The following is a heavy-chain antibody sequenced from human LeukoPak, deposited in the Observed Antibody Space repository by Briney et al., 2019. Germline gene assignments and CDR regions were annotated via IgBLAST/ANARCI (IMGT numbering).Heavy chain of an antibody. CDR2: INSDGSST. D-gene: IGHD3-22*01. Sequence: PGGSLSLSCAASGFTLSSYWMHWVRQAPGKGLVWVSRINSDGSSTSYADSVKGRFTISRDNAKNTLYLQMNSLRAEDTAVYYCATYYYDSSGYYRNWGQGTLVTVSS. V-gene: IGHV3-74*01. CDR1: GFTLSSYW. CDR3: ATYYYDSSGYYRN. J-gene: IGHJ4*02.